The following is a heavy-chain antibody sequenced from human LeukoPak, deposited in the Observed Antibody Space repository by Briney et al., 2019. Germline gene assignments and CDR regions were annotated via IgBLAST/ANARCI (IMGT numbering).Heavy chain of an antibody. J-gene: IGHJ4*02. Sequence: PRGSLRLSCAASGFTFSSYWMHWVRQAPGKGLVWVSRINSDGSTTSYADSVKGRFTISRDNAKNTLYLQMNSLRAEDTAVYYCARVAYYYDSSGYYFDYWGQGTLVTVSS. CDR2: INSDGSTT. V-gene: IGHV3-74*01. CDR3: ARVAYYYDSSGYYFDY. CDR1: GFTFSSYW. D-gene: IGHD3-22*01.